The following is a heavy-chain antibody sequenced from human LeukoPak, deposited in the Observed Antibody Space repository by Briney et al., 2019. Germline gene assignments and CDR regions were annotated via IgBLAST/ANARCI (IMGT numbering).Heavy chain of an antibody. Sequence: GGSLRLSCAASGFTFSSYWMHWVRQAPGKGLGWVSRINSDGSSTSYADSVKGPFTISRDNAKNTLYLQMNSLRAEDTAVYYCAIAYYYYYMDVWGKGTTVTVSS. CDR3: AIAYYYYYMDV. V-gene: IGHV3-74*01. J-gene: IGHJ6*03. CDR1: GFTFSSYW. CDR2: INSDGSST.